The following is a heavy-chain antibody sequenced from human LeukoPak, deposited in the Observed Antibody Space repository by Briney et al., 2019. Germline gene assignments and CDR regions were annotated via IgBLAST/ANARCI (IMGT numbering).Heavy chain of an antibody. D-gene: IGHD3-16*01. CDR1: GFIFANYD. J-gene: IGHJ3*02. Sequence: PGGSLRLSCAASGFIFANYDMHWVRQAPGKGLEWVTFIQFDGSNKSYADSVKGRFTISRDNSKNTLYLQMNSLRAEDTAVYYCAREGEEWGWGFDIWGQGTVVTVSS. CDR2: IQFDGSNK. CDR3: AREGEEWGWGFDI. V-gene: IGHV3-30*02.